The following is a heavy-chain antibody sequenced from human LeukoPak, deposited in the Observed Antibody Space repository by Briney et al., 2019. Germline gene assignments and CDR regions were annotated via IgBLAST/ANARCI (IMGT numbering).Heavy chain of an antibody. CDR2: ISNNGGYT. D-gene: IGHD1-1*01. CDR3: ARRLRDYGMDV. V-gene: IGHV3-23*01. Sequence: GGSLRLSCAASGFTFSSSAISWVRQAPGKGLEWVSAISNNGGYTYYADSVKGRFTISRDNSKNTLYLQMNSLRAEDTAVYYCARRLRDYGMDVWGQGTTVTVSS. J-gene: IGHJ6*02. CDR1: GFTFSSSA.